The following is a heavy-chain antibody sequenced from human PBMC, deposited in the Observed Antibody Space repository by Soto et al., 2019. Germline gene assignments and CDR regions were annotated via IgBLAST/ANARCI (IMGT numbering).Heavy chain of an antibody. Sequence: SLRLSCAASGFTFDDYTMHWVRQAPGKGLEWVSLISWDGGSTYYADSVKGRFTISRDNSKNSLYLQMNSLRTEDTALYYCAKVRSPNYYYGMDVWGQGTTVTVSS. CDR2: ISWDGGST. J-gene: IGHJ6*02. V-gene: IGHV3-43*01. D-gene: IGHD6-13*01. CDR1: GFTFDDYT. CDR3: AKVRSPNYYYGMDV.